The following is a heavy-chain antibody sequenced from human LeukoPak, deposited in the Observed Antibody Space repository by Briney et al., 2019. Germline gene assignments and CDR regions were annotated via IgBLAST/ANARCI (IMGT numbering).Heavy chain of an antibody. D-gene: IGHD4-17*01. J-gene: IGHJ3*02. Sequence: SETLSLTCTVSGGSISSYYWSWIRQPPGKGLEWIGYIYYSGSTNYNPSLKSRVTISVDTSKNQFSLKLSSVTAADTAVYYCAREGAHDYGDYWSRVAFDIWGQGTMVTVSS. V-gene: IGHV4-59*01. CDR2: IYYSGST. CDR3: AREGAHDYGDYWSRVAFDI. CDR1: GGSISSYY.